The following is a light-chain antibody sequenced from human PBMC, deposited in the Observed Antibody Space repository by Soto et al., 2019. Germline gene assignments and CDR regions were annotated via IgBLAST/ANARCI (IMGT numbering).Light chain of an antibody. Sequence: QSVLPQPASVSGSPGQSITISCTGTSSDVGGYNYVSWYQQHPGKAPKLMIYEVSNRPSGVSNRYSGSKSGNTASLTISGHQAEDEADYYRSSYPTSSTVVFGGGPSSPS. J-gene: IGLJ2*01. CDR3: SSYPTSSTVV. CDR1: SSDVGGYNY. CDR2: EVS. V-gene: IGLV2-14*01.